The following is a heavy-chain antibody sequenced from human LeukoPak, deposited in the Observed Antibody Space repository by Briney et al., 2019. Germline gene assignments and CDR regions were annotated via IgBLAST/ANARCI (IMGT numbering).Heavy chain of an antibody. CDR1: GGSYSGYY. V-gene: IGHV4-34*01. CDR3: ARGPRNYYYYYMDV. CDR2: INHSGST. J-gene: IGHJ6*03. Sequence: SETLSLXCAVYGGSYSGYYWRWIRQPPGKGLEWIGEINHSGSTNYNPSLKSRVTISVDTSKNQFSLKLSSVTAADTAVYYCARGPRNYYYYYMDVWGKGTTVTVSS.